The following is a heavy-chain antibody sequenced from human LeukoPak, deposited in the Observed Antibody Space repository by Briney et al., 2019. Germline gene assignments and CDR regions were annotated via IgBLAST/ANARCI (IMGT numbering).Heavy chain of an antibody. CDR3: LRRTSTQGYSSFDL. CDR2: ISSNGGST. J-gene: IGHJ2*01. Sequence: PGGSLSLPCSLSGYTLSRLAKHCVRQAPGKGLEYVSAISSNGGSTYYADSVKGRFTISRDNSKNTLYLQMSSLRAEDTAVYYCLRRTSTQGYSSFDLWGRGTLVTVSS. D-gene: IGHD5-18*01. CDR1: GYTLSRLA. V-gene: IGHV3-64D*06.